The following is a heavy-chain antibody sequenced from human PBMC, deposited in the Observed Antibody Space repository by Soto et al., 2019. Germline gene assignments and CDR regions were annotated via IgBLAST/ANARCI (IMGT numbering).Heavy chain of an antibody. J-gene: IGHJ4*02. CDR3: ATRFYTPRVLFAY. D-gene: IGHD2-2*02. Sequence: PSETLSLTCTVSGGSISDHYYMWIRQSPGKGLEYIGYIHNGGSTNYNPSPKSRVIISVDTSKNQFSLKLTSVTAADTAVYYCATRFYTPRVLFAYWGQGTPVTVSS. CDR2: IHNGGST. CDR1: GGSISDHY. V-gene: IGHV4-59*11.